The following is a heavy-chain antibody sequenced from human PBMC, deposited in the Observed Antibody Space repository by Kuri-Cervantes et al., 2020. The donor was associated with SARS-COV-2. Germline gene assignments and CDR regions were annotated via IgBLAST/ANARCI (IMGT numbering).Heavy chain of an antibody. CDR2: IYRSGST. CDR3: ARVRDIVRMVYAILGWFDL. J-gene: IGHJ5*02. V-gene: IGHV4-30-2*01. Sequence: SQTLSLTCVVSGGSICSGGYSWSWIRHPPGKGLEWSGYIYRSGSTYYKPSLKSRVTISVDTSKNQFSLKLSYVTAADTAVYYCARVRDIVRMVYAILGWFDLWGQGTLVTVSS. D-gene: IGHD2-8*01. CDR1: GGSICSGGYS.